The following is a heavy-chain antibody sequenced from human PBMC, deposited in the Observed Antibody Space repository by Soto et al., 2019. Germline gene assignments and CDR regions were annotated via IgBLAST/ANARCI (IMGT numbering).Heavy chain of an antibody. J-gene: IGHJ5*02. CDR1: GGSISSYY. CDR2: IYYSGST. V-gene: IGHV4-59*01. D-gene: IGHD3-22*01. Sequence: PSETLSLTCTVSGGSISSYYWSWIRQPPGKGLEWIGYIYYSGSTNYNPSLKSRVTISVDTSKNQFSLKLSSVTAADTAVYYCVRDHYYDSSGYYSWFDPWGQGXLVTVSS. CDR3: VRDHYYDSSGYYSWFDP.